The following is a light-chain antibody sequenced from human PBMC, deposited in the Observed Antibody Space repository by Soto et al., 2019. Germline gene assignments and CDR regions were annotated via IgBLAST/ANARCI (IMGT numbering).Light chain of an antibody. CDR2: GAS. V-gene: IGKV3-15*01. CDR1: QSVGSD. J-gene: IGKJ1*01. CDR3: QQYGGSPRT. Sequence: EIVMTQSPATLSVSPGERATLSCRTSQSVGSDLAWYQQKPGQAPRLLIYGASTRATGIPARFSGSGSGTEFTLTINSLQSEDFAVYYCQQYGGSPRTFGQGTKVDIK.